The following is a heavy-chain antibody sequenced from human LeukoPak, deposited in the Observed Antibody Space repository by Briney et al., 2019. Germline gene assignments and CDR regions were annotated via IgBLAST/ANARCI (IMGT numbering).Heavy chain of an antibody. D-gene: IGHD2-15*01. CDR3: ATELRESGASSRNAFDI. CDR1: GFTFSTYW. J-gene: IGHJ3*02. V-gene: IGHV3-74*01. Sequence: PGGSLRLSCTASGFTFSTYWMHWVRQAPGKGRVWVSLINSDGSYTDFADSVKGRFTISRDNAQSTLYLQMNSLRVEDTAVYYCATELRESGASSRNAFDIWGQGTVVSVSS. CDR2: INSDGSYT.